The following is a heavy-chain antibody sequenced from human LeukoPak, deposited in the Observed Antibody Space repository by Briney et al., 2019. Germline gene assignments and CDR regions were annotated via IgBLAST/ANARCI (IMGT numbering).Heavy chain of an antibody. CDR1: GFSFSTYS. Sequence: GGSLRLSCAASGFSFSTYSMNWVRQAPGKGLEWVSYISSSGSTIYYADPVKGRFTISRDNAKNSLYLQMNTLRAEDTAVYYCAREIRGYYYYMDVWGKGTTVTISS. D-gene: IGHD3-3*02. CDR3: AREIRGYYYYMDV. V-gene: IGHV3-48*04. CDR2: ISSSGSTI. J-gene: IGHJ6*03.